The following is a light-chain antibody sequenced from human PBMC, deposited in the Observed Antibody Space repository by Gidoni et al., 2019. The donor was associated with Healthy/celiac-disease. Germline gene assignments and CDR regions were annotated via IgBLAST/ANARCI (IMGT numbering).Light chain of an antibody. CDR2: GAS. CDR3: QQYTS. Sequence: EIVMTQSPATLSVSPGERDTLSCRASQSVRSNLAWYQQKPGQAPRLLIYGASTRATVIPARFSGSGSGTEFTLTISSLQSEDFAVYYWQQYTSFXQXTKLEIK. J-gene: IGKJ2*01. CDR1: QSVRSN. V-gene: IGKV3-15*01.